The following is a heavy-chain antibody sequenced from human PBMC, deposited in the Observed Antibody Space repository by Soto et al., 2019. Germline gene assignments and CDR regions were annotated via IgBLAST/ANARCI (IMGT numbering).Heavy chain of an antibody. V-gene: IGHV1-18*01. Sequence: ASVKVSCKACGYTFTSYGISWVRRAPGQGLEWMGWIRAYNCHTNYAQKLQRRVPMSTDTSTSTAYMELRSLRSDDTAVYYCGRDGVAVTTGISGYWVQGTLATV. CDR2: IRAYNCHT. CDR3: GRDGVAVTTGISGY. D-gene: IGHD4-4*01. CDR1: GYTFTSYG. J-gene: IGHJ4*02.